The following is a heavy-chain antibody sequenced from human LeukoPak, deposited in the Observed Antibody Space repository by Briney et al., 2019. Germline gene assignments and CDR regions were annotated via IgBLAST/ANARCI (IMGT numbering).Heavy chain of an antibody. J-gene: IGHJ4*02. CDR1: GFSFNGYA. CDR2: TGGSDDNT. CDR3: TKDLMTGFSSGWYLAY. V-gene: IGHV3-23*01. Sequence: GGSLRLSCEGSGFSFNGYAMSRVRQAPGKGLEWVAVTGGSDDNTHYADSVKGRFSISRDTSENRLFLQMNSLRPDDSALYYCTKDLMTGFSSGWYLAYWGQGTLVTVSS. D-gene: IGHD6-19*01.